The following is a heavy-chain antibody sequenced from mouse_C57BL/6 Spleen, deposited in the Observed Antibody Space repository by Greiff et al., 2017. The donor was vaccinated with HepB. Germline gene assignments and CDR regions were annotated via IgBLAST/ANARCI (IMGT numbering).Heavy chain of an antibody. CDR1: GFTFSSYT. J-gene: IGHJ1*03. CDR3: ARHGNYYGSSYRWYFDV. CDR2: ISGGGGNT. Sequence: EVQLVESGGGLVKPGGSLKLSCAASGFTFSSYTMSWVRQTPEKRLEWVATISGGGGNTYYPDSVKGRFTISRDNAKNTLYLQMSSLRSEDTALYYCARHGNYYGSSYRWYFDVWGTGTTVTVSS. D-gene: IGHD1-1*01. V-gene: IGHV5-9*01.